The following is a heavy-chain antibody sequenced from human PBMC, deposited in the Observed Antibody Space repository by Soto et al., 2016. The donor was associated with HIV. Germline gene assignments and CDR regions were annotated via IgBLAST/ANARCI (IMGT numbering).Heavy chain of an antibody. Sequence: QVHLQESGPGLVKTSQTLSLTCAVSNASISDAAYFWSWIRQQPDRGLEWIGSIDYSGKTLYNPSLKSRVTLSADTSKRRLFLLLRSMTSADAAIYFCAREPAPTGHSRGVDFWGQGTRSSSP. D-gene: IGHD3-3*01. J-gene: IGHJ4*02. V-gene: IGHV4-31*02. CDR2: IDYSGKT. CDR1: NASISDAAYF. CDR3: AREPAPTGHSRGVDF.